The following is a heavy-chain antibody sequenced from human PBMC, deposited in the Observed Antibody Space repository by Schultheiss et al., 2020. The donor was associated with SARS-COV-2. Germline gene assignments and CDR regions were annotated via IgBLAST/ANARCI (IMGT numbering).Heavy chain of an antibody. V-gene: IGHV1-8*01. Sequence: GESLKISCKASGGTGGTFSNDAISWVRQAPGQGLEWMGWINPNSGNTGYAQKFQGRVTMTRNTSISTAYMELSSLRSEDTAVYYCARELEMATNDYWGQGTLVTVSS. CDR2: INPNSGNT. CDR1: GGTGGTFSNDA. D-gene: IGHD5-24*01. CDR3: ARELEMATNDY. J-gene: IGHJ4*02.